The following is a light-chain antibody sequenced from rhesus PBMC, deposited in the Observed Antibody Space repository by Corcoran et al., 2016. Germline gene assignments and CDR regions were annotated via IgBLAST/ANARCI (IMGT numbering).Light chain of an antibody. J-gene: IGLJ1*01. V-gene: IGLV2-13*03. CDR1: GSDLGGYNR. CDR2: EVT. Sequence: QAAPTKSPSVSGSPEQSVTISCKGTGSDLGGYNRVSWSQQHPGKAPKLMIYEVTKRPSGDSDGFSGSKSGKPASLTISGLQAEDEADYYCSSYASSSPFIFGAGTRLTVL. CDR3: SSYASSSPFI.